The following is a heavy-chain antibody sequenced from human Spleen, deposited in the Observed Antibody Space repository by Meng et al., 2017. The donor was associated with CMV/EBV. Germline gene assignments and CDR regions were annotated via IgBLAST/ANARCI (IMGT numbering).Heavy chain of an antibody. CDR1: GYTFSGYY. D-gene: IGHD3-22*01. J-gene: IGHJ4*02. CDR3: ARGYHYDRSGYYVPNFDF. Sequence: SVKVSCKASGYTFSGYYMHWVRQAPGQGLEWMGWINPILGIAHYTEKFEDRVKFSADKSTTTAYMEVNSLTSEDTAVYYCARGYHYDRSGYYVPNFDFWGRGTLVTVSS. CDR2: INPILGIA. V-gene: IGHV1-69*10.